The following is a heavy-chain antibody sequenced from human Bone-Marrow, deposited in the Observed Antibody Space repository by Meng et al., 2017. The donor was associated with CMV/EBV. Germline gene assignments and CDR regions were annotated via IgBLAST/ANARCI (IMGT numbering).Heavy chain of an antibody. D-gene: IGHD3-10*01. V-gene: IGHV3-15*01. CDR1: GFSFTDAW. CDR2: IKSKSAGGTA. J-gene: IGHJ4*02. Sequence: GGSLRLSCAASGFSFTDAWMTWVRQAPGKGLEWAGRIKSKSAGGTADYAAPVRGRFTISRDDSKNTVYLQMSNLKTEDTGVYYCTTAFGHYWGQGALVTVSS. CDR3: TTAFGHY.